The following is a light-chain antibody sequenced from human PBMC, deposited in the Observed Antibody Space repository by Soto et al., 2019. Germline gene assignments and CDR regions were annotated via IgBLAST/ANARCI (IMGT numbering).Light chain of an antibody. V-gene: IGLV2-8*01. CDR3: SSYAGSKNLV. CDR2: EVS. Sequence: QSALTQPPFASGSPGQSVTISCTGPSSDVGGYNYVSWYQQHPGKALKLMIYEVSKRPSGVPDRFSGYKSGNTASLTVSGLQAEYEADYYCSSYAGSKNLVFGGGTKVTVL. CDR1: SSDVGGYNY. J-gene: IGLJ2*01.